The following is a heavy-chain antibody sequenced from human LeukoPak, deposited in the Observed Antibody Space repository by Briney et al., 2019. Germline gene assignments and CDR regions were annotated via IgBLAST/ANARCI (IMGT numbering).Heavy chain of an antibody. J-gene: IGHJ3*02. Sequence: SETLSLTCTVSGGSISSSSYYWGWIRQPPGKGLEWIGSIYYSGSTYYNPSLKSRVTISVDTSKNQFSLKLSSVTAADTAVYYCARPFIMITFGGVIETDAFDIWGQGTMATVSS. V-gene: IGHV4-39*01. CDR1: GGSISSSSYY. D-gene: IGHD3-16*02. CDR3: ARPFIMITFGGVIETDAFDI. CDR2: IYYSGST.